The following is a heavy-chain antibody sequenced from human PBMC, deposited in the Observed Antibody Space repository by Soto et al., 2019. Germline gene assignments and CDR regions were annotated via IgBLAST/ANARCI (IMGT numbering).Heavy chain of an antibody. J-gene: IGHJ4*02. V-gene: IGHV1-3*01. CDR1: GYTFTSYA. D-gene: IGHD4-17*01. CDR2: INAGNGNT. CDR3: ARDRSRYGDPPTDY. Sequence: ASVKVSCKASGYTFTSYAMHWVRQAPGQRLEWMGWINAGNGNTKYSRKFQGRVTITRDTSASTAYMELSSLRSEDTAVYYCARDRSRYGDPPTDYWGQGTLVTVSS.